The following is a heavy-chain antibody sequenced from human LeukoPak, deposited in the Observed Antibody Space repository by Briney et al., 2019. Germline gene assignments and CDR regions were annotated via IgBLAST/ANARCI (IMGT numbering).Heavy chain of an antibody. V-gene: IGHV4-34*01. Sequence: SETLSLTCAVYGGSFSGYYWSWIRQPPGKGLEWIGEINHSGSTYYNPSLKSRVTISVDTSKNQFSLKLSSVTAADTAVYYCARETVKGIVGANYFDYWGQGTLVTVSS. CDR3: ARETVKGIVGANYFDY. J-gene: IGHJ4*02. CDR1: GGSFSGYY. CDR2: INHSGST. D-gene: IGHD1-26*01.